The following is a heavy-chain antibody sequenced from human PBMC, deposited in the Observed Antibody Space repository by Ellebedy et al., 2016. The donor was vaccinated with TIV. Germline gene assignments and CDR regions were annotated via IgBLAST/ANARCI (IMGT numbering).Heavy chain of an antibody. CDR2: INAGNGNT. D-gene: IGHD3-22*01. V-gene: IGHV1-3*01. CDR1: GYTFTSYA. J-gene: IGHJ4*02. CDR3: ARGYYESSGYWGVDY. Sequence: AASVKVSCKASGYTFTSYAMHWVRQAPGQRLEWMGWINAGNGNTKYSQKFQGRVTITRDTSASTAYMELSSLRSEDTAVYYCARGYYESSGYWGVDYWGQGTLVSVSS.